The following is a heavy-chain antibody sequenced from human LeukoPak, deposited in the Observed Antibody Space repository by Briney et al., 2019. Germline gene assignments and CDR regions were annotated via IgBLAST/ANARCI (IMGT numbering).Heavy chain of an antibody. J-gene: IGHJ4*02. V-gene: IGHV3-30*04. Sequence: PGTSLRLSCLVSELNFKTHAMHWVRQAPGKGLDWGAGLSFDASGTNYADSVKGRFIISRDNSKNTLYLQMHSLRPEDTAVYFCARDLQEISSFYFDYWGQGSPVTVSS. CDR1: ELNFKTHA. D-gene: IGHD5-24*01. CDR3: ARDLQEISSFYFDY. CDR2: LSFDASGT.